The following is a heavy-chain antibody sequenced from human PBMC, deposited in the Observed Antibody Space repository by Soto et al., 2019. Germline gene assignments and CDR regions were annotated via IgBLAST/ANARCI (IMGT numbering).Heavy chain of an antibody. CDR3: ARVTYDAFDI. CDR2: IYPGDSDI. Sequence: GESLKISCMTSGYKFTNYWIAWVRQRPGKGLEWVGIIYPGDSDIRYSPSSEGQVTISADKSISTAYLQWSSLKASDTAMYYCARVTYDAFDIWGQGTMVTVSS. V-gene: IGHV5-51*01. J-gene: IGHJ3*02. CDR1: GYKFTNYW.